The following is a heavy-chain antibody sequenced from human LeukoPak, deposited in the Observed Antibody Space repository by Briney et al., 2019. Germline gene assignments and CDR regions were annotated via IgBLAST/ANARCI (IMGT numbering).Heavy chain of an antibody. Sequence: SSETLSLTCTVSGGSISSGGYYWSWIRQPPGKDLEGVVYIDDTWNTYKNPSLKSPVNISVDTSKNHFSLRLNSVTAADTAVYYCARRNIPAPASRKDYFDYWGQGTLVTVSS. D-gene: IGHD2-2*01. J-gene: IGHJ4*02. CDR2: IDDTWNT. CDR1: GGSISSGGYY. V-gene: IGHV4-30-4*01. CDR3: ARRNIPAPASRKDYFDY.